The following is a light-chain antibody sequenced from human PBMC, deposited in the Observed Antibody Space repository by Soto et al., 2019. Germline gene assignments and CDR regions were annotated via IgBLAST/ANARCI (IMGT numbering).Light chain of an antibody. CDR1: QSFNSIY. CDR3: QQYNNWPPMWT. CDR2: AVS. V-gene: IGKV3-15*01. J-gene: IGKJ1*01. Sequence: EIVLTQSPGTLSLSPGERATLSCRASQSFNSIYLAWYQQKPGQAPRLLIYAVSTRATGIPARFSGSGSGTEFTLTINSLQSEDFAVYYSQQYNNWPPMWTFGQGTKVDI.